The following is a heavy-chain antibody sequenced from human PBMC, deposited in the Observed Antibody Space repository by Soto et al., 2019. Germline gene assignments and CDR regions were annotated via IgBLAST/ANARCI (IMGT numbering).Heavy chain of an antibody. CDR3: AHTVARGAYWETFNY. Sequence: QITLKESGPTLVKLTETLTLTCTVSGFSLMTNGVGVGWFRQPPGKALEWLALIYRDDDKRYRPSLKSRVTITQDTTKNQLVLTMTNMDPVDTATYYCAHTVARGAYWETFNYWGQGTLVTVSS. D-gene: IGHD1-26*01. CDR1: GFSLMTNGVG. CDR2: IYRDDDK. J-gene: IGHJ4*02. V-gene: IGHV2-5*02.